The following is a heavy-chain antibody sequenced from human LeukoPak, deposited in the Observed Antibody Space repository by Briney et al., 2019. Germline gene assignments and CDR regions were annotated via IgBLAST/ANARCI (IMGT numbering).Heavy chain of an antibody. CDR3: AKDNYSSGL. D-gene: IGHD6-25*01. CDR1: GFTVSSNY. Sequence: GGSLRLSCAASGFTVSSNYMSWVRQAPGKGLEWVSAISGSVGSTYYADSVKGRFTISRDNSKNTLYLQMNSLRAEDTAVYYCAKDNYSSGLWGQGTLVTVSS. J-gene: IGHJ4*02. V-gene: IGHV3-23*01. CDR2: ISGSVGST.